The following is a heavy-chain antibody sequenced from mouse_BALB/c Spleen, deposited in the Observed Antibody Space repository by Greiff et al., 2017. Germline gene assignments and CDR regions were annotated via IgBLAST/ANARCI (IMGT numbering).Heavy chain of an antibody. D-gene: IGHD2-14*01. Sequence: EVQLVESGGDLVKPGGSLKLSCAASGFTFSSYGMSWVRQTPDKRLEWVATISSGGSYTYYPDSVKGRFTISRDNAKNTLYLQMSSLKSEDTAMYYCARPTIGTTTGYFDYWGQGTTLTVSS. CDR1: GFTFSSYG. CDR3: ARPTIGTTTGYFDY. V-gene: IGHV5-6*01. J-gene: IGHJ2*01. CDR2: ISSGGSYT.